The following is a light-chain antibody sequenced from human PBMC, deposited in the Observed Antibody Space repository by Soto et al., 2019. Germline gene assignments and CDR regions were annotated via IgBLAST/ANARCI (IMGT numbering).Light chain of an antibody. CDR1: QSLSSS. V-gene: IGKV3-15*01. Sequence: EIVMTQSPATLSVSPGERATLSCRASQSLSSSLAWYQQKPGQAPRLLIYDASTRATDIPARFSGSGSGTEFPLTIRSPQSEDSAVYYCLQYFRWRTFGQGTKVEIK. J-gene: IGKJ1*01. CDR3: LQYFRWRT. CDR2: DAS.